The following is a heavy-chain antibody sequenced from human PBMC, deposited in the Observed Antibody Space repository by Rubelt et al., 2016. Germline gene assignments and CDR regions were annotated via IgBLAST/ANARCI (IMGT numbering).Heavy chain of an antibody. CDR3: ASMEYSSSSGAEDYFDY. Sequence: ISYDGSNKYYADSVKGRFTISRDNSKNTLYLQMNSLRAEDTAVYYCASMEYSSSSGAEDYFDYWGQGTLVTVSS. D-gene: IGHD6-6*01. V-gene: IGHV3-30*01. CDR2: ISYDGSNK. J-gene: IGHJ4*02.